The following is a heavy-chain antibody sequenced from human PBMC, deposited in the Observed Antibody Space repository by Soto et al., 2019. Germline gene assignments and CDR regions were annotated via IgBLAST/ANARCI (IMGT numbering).Heavy chain of an antibody. CDR1: GFTFSLYS. V-gene: IGHV3-21*01. Sequence: GGSLRLSCAASGFTFSLYSMNWVRQAPGKGLEWVSSISSSSSYIYYADSVKGRFPISRDNAKNSLYLQMNSLRAEDTAVYYCASFGYTSYYCGMDVWGQGTTVTVSS. CDR2: ISSSSSYI. D-gene: IGHD1-1*01. J-gene: IGHJ6*02. CDR3: ASFGYTSYYCGMDV.